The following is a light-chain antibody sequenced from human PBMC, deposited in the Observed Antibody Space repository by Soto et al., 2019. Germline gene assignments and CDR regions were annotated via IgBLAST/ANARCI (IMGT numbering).Light chain of an antibody. Sequence: EIVMTQSPATLSVSPGERATLSCRASQSVGSTLAWYQQKPGQAPSLLIYGASTRATSISARFIGSGSATDFPLTISSLQSEAFAVYSCQQYNQWPITFGQGTGLE. V-gene: IGKV3-15*01. CDR3: QQYNQWPIT. CDR2: GAS. CDR1: QSVGST. J-gene: IGKJ5*01.